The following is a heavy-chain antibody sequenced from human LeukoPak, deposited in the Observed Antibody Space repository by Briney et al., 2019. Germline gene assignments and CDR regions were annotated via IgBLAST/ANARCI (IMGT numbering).Heavy chain of an antibody. D-gene: IGHD2-15*01. V-gene: IGHV3-48*01. CDR3: ARGVVATTPDAFDI. J-gene: IGHJ3*02. CDR1: GFTFSSYW. CDR2: ISGSGGAM. Sequence: GGSLRLSCAVSGFTFSSYWMSWVRRAPGKGLEWVSYISGSGGAMYYADSVKGRFTISRDNAKNSLYLQMNSLRAEDTAVYYCARGVVATTPDAFDIWGQGTMVTVSS.